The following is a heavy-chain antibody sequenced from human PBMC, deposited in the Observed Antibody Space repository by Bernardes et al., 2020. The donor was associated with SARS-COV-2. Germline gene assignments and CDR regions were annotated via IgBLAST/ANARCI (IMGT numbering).Heavy chain of an antibody. D-gene: IGHD3-3*01. CDR2: ISYDGSNK. Sequence: GGSLRLSCAASGFTFSSYGMHWVRQAPGKGLEWVAVISYDGSNKYYADSVKGRFTISRDNSKNTLYLQMNSLRAEDTAVYYCAKDGTRLGDFWSGYYPIEPYYYYYGMDVWGQGTTVTVSS. CDR3: AKDGTRLGDFWSGYYPIEPYYYYYGMDV. V-gene: IGHV3-30*18. J-gene: IGHJ6*02. CDR1: GFTFSSYG.